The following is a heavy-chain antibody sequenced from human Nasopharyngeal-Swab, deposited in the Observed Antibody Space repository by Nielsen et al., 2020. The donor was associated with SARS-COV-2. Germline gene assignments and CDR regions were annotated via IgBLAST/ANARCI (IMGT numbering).Heavy chain of an antibody. J-gene: IGHJ3*02. V-gene: IGHV3-21*01. Sequence: GGSLRLSCAASGFTFSSYSMNWVRQAPGKGPEWVSSISSSSSYIYYADSVKGRFTISRDNAKNSLYLQMNSLRAEDTAVYYCARDRWGWLPIGDAFDIWGQGTMVTVSS. CDR2: ISSSSSYI. D-gene: IGHD2-21*01. CDR3: ARDRWGWLPIGDAFDI. CDR1: GFTFSSYS.